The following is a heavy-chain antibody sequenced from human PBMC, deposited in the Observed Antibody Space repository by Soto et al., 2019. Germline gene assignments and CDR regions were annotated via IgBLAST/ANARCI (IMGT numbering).Heavy chain of an antibody. Sequence: VKIACKASGGTFRNYVVGWVLKTPGQGLEWMGGTIPIFGTANYAQKFQGRVTITADESTSTAYMELSSLRSEDTAMYYCARDRSHSSAYWWLDYWGQGTQVTVSS. J-gene: IGHJ4*02. CDR3: ARDRSHSSAYWWLDY. CDR2: TIPIFGTA. D-gene: IGHD3-22*01. V-gene: IGHV1-69*13. CDR1: GGTFRNYV.